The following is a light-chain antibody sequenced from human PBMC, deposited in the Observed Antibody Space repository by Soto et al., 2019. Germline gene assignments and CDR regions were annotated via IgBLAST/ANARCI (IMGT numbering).Light chain of an antibody. CDR3: QQYAQAT. J-gene: IGKJ4*01. V-gene: IGKV3-15*01. CDR2: GAS. CDR1: QSVSSN. Sequence: EIVMTQSPATLSVSPGERATLSCRASQSVSSNLAWYQQKPGQAPRLLIYGASTRATGIPARFSGSGSGTEFTLTISSLQSEDFAVYYCQQYAQATFGGGTKVETK.